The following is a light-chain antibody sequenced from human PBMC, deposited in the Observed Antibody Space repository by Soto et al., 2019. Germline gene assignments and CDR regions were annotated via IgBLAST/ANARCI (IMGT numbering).Light chain of an antibody. CDR2: DAS. J-gene: IGKJ1*01. Sequence: DIQITQSPSTLSASVGARVTMTCRASQSVSNWLARYQQKPGKAPKLLIYDASTLEDGVPSRFSGSGSGTEFTLSISSLQPDDYATYYCQQYTSYWTFGQGTKVEIK. V-gene: IGKV1-5*01. CDR3: QQYTSYWT. CDR1: QSVSNW.